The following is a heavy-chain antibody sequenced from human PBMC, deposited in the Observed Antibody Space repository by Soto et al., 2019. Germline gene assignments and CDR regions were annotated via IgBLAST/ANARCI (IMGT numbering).Heavy chain of an antibody. CDR1: GFTFRWFG. J-gene: IGHJ4*02. D-gene: IGHD3-10*01. Sequence: GALRLSYAGSGFTFRWFGMNWVRQAPGKGLEWVARISNDGSNEYYVDSVKGRFTISRDNSKNTLYLQMDSLRAEDTAVYYCAKGEVRGIIPSYFDYWGLGTLVTVSS. CDR2: ISNDGSNE. CDR3: AKGEVRGIIPSYFDY. V-gene: IGHV3-30*18.